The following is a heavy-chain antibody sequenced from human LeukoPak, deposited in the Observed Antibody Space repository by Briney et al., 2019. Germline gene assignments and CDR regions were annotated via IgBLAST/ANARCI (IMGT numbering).Heavy chain of an antibody. V-gene: IGHV4-59*08. CDR3: ARKGGPYGDLDY. CDR1: GGSISSYY. D-gene: IGHD4-17*01. Sequence: SETLSLTCTVSGGSISSYYWSWIRQPPGKGLEWIGYISYSGSTNYNPSLKSRLTISVATSRNQFSLKLSSVTAADTAVYYCARKGGPYGDLDYWGQGALVTVSS. J-gene: IGHJ4*02. CDR2: ISYSGST.